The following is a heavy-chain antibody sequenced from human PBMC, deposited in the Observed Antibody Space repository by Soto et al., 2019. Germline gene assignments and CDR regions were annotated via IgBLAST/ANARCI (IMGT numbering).Heavy chain of an antibody. D-gene: IGHD2-2*02. Sequence: QVQLVQSGAEVKKPGSSVKVSCKASGGTFSSYAISWVRQAPGQGLEWMGGIIPIFGTANYAQKFQGRVTITADESTSTAYMELSSLRSEDTAVYYCARYQLLYIAALASEPYYYYGMDVWGQGTTVTVSS. V-gene: IGHV1-69*01. CDR3: ARYQLLYIAALASEPYYYYGMDV. CDR2: IIPIFGTA. CDR1: GGTFSSYA. J-gene: IGHJ6*02.